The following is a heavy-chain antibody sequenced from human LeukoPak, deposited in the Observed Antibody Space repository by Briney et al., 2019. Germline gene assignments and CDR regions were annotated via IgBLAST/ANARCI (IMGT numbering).Heavy chain of an antibody. D-gene: IGHD3-22*01. CDR2: INPNSGGT. CDR1: GYTFTGYY. J-gene: IGHJ3*02. CDR3: ARDSSPFISMIVVVRGGIDAFDI. Sequence: GASVKVSCKASGYTFTGYYMHWVRQAPGQGLEWMGWINPNSGGTNYAQKFQGRVTMTRDTSISTAYMELSRLRSDDTAVYYCARDSSPFISMIVVVRGGIDAFDIWGQGTMVTVSS. V-gene: IGHV1-2*02.